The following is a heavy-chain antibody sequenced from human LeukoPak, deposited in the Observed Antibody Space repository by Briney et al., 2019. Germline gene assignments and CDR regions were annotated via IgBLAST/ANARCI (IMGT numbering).Heavy chain of an antibody. CDR3: ARGPSSGYYYGWFDP. V-gene: IGHV3-64*01. D-gene: IGHD3-22*01. Sequence: GGSMRVSCAASGFTFSSYAMHWVRQAPGKGLEYVSAISSNGASTYYANSVKGRFTISRDNSKNTLYLQMGSLRAEDMAVYYCARGPSSGYYYGWFDPWGQGTLVTVYS. CDR2: ISSNGAST. CDR1: GFTFSSYA. J-gene: IGHJ5*02.